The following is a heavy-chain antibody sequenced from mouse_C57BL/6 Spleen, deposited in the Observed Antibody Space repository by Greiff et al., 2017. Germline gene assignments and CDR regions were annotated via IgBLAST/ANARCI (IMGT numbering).Heavy chain of an antibody. V-gene: IGHV1-15*01. CDR2: IDPETGGT. CDR3: TCDGYPWFAY. Sequence: QVHVKQSGAELVRPGASVTLSCKASGYTFTDYEMHWVKQTPVHGLEWIGAIDPETGGTAYNQKFKGKAILTADKSSSTAYMELRSLTSEDSAVYYCTCDGYPWFAYWGQGTLVTVSA. J-gene: IGHJ3*01. D-gene: IGHD2-3*01. CDR1: GYTFTDYE.